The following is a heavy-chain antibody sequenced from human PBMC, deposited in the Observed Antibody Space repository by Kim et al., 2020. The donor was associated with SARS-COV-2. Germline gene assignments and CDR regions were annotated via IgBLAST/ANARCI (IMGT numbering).Heavy chain of an antibody. Sequence: ASVKVSCKASGYTFSKHDITWVHQAPGQGLEWMAWISVYNGGTKYAQKFQGRLTMTTDTSTSTAYMELRSLRTDDTALHYGAGGRAGPHAFNSPVWAVWG. D-gene: IGHD1-1*01. V-gene: IGHV1-18*01. CDR3: AGGRAGPHAFNSPVWAV. CDR1: GYTFSKHD. CDR2: ISVYNGGT. J-gene: IGHJ3*01.